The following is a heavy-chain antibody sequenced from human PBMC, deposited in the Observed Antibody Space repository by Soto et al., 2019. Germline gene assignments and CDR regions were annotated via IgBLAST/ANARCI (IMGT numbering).Heavy chain of an antibody. CDR1: GGTFSSYA. V-gene: IGHV1-69*01. CDR2: IIPIFGTA. D-gene: IGHD6-13*01. Sequence: QVQLVQSGAELKKPGSSVRVSCKASGGTFSSYAISWVRQAPGQGLEWMGGIIPIFGTANYAQKFQGRVTSTADESTSTAYMKRSSLRSEDRAVYYCASLATPYYSSSWGNWFAPWGKGTLVTVSS. J-gene: IGHJ5*02. CDR3: ASLATPYYSSSWGNWFAP.